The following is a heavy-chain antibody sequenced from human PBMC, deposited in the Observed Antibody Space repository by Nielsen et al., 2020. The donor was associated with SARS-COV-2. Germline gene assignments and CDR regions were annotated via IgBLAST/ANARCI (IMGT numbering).Heavy chain of an antibody. V-gene: IGHV3-9*01. D-gene: IGHD2/OR15-2a*01. CDR3: ATNRGDY. CDR2: ISWNSGSI. J-gene: IGHJ4*02. CDR1: GFTFDDYA. Sequence: SLKISCAASGFTFDDYALHWVRQAPGKGLEWVSGISWNSGSIDYADSVKGRFTISRDDSKNSGYLEMDSLRAEDTAVYFCATNRGDYWGQGTLVTVSS.